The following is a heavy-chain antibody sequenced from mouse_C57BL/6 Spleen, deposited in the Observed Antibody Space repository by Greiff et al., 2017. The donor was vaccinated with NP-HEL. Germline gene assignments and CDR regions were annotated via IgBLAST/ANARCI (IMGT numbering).Heavy chain of an antibody. D-gene: IGHD1-1*01. CDR1: GFTFTDYY. CDR2: IRNKANGYTT. Sequence: EVKLQESGGGLVQPGGSLSLSCAASGFTFTDYYMSWVRQPPGKALEWLGFIRNKANGYTTEYSASVKGRFTISRDNSQSILYLQMNALRAEDSATYYCARLFTTVVADYWGQGTTLTVSS. V-gene: IGHV7-3*01. CDR3: ARLFTTVVADY. J-gene: IGHJ2*01.